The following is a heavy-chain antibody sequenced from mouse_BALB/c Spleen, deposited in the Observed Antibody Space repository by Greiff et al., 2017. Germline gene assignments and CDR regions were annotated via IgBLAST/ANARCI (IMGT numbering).Heavy chain of an antibody. V-gene: IGHV1-81*01. CDR3: ARNWDVGFAY. CDR1: GYTFTDYV. D-gene: IGHD4-1*01. CDR2: IYPGSGST. Sequence: QVQLQQSGPELVKPGASVKMSCKASGYTFTDYVISWVKQRTGQGLECIGEIYPGSGSTYYNEKFKGKATLTVDKSSSTAYMELRSLTSEDTAVYYCARNWDVGFAYWGQGTLVTVSA. J-gene: IGHJ3*01.